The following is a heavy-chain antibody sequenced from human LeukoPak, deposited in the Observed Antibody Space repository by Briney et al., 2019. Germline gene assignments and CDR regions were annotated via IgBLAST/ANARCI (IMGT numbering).Heavy chain of an antibody. V-gene: IGHV3-66*01. Sequence: PGGSLRLSCAASGFGVSNNYINWVRQAPGKGLEWVSVIYIGATTYYADSVKGRFTISRDNSKNTVYFQMNSLRVEDTAVYYCAGDSYGWDYFDYWGQGTLVTVSS. J-gene: IGHJ4*02. CDR1: GFGVSNNY. CDR3: AGDSYGWDYFDY. CDR2: IYIGATT. D-gene: IGHD5-18*01.